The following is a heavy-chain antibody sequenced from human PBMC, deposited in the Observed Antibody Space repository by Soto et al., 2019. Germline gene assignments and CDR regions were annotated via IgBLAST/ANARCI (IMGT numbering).Heavy chain of an antibody. Sequence: EVQLLESGGGLVQPGGSLSLSCAASGFTLNYYAINWVRQAPGKGLEWVSAITSTGDTYYVDSVKGRFTISRDNSKNTLYLQMNSLRAEDTAVYYCAKEIAASATLWLDPWGQGTLVTVSS. V-gene: IGHV3-23*01. CDR2: ITSTGDT. CDR3: AKEIAASATLWLDP. J-gene: IGHJ5*02. D-gene: IGHD6-13*01. CDR1: GFTLNYYA.